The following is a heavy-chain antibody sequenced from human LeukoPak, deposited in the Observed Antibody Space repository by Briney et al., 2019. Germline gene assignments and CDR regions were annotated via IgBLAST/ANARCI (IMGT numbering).Heavy chain of an antibody. J-gene: IGHJ3*02. CDR1: GGSISSGISS. CDR2: IYTSGST. D-gene: IGHD2-8*02. CDR3: AREGYLPLRVVLGGAFDI. V-gene: IGHV4-61*02. Sequence: SQTLSLTCTVSGGSISSGISSWAWFGRPPGRGLEWFGGIYTSGSTNYNPSLKSRVTISVDTSKNQFSLKLSSVTAADTAVYYCAREGYLPLRVVLGGAFDIWGQGTMVTVSS.